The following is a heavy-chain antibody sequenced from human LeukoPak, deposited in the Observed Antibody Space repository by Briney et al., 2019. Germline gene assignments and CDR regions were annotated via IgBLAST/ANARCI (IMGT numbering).Heavy chain of an antibody. V-gene: IGHV3-7*01. Sequence: PSETLSLTCTVSGGSISSYYWSWVRQAPGKGLEWVANIKQDGSEKYYVDSVKGRFTISRDNAKNSLYLQMNSLRAEDTAVYYCARANWNGPNWFDPWGQGTLVTVSS. CDR3: ARANWNGPNWFDP. D-gene: IGHD1-1*01. CDR2: IKQDGSEK. J-gene: IGHJ5*02. CDR1: GGSISSYY.